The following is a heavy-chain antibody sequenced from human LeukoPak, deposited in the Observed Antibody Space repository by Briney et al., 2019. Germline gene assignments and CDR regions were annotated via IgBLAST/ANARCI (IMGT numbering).Heavy chain of an antibody. CDR1: GGSISSSSYY. D-gene: IGHD4-17*01. CDR2: IYYSGIT. J-gene: IGHJ4*02. CDR3: AREPNYGDYGDF. Sequence: SETLSLTCTVSGGSISSSSYYWGWIRQPPGKGLEWIGSIYYSGITYYNPSLKSRVTISVDTSKNQFSLKLSSVTAADTAVYYCAREPNYGDYGDFWGQGTLVTVSS. V-gene: IGHV4-39*07.